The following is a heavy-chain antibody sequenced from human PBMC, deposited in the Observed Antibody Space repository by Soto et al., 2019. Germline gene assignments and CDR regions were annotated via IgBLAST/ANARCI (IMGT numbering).Heavy chain of an antibody. Sequence: EVHLVESGGGLVKPGGSLRLSCAVSGFTFSSCTMNWVRQAPGKGLEWVSSISPSTSHIYYADSVKGRFTISRDNAKNSQFLQMNSLSAEDTAVYYCSGCSGGACHQNYGMDVWGQGTTVTVSS. CDR2: ISPSTSHI. V-gene: IGHV3-21*01. CDR1: GFTFSSCT. CDR3: SGCSGGACHQNYGMDV. D-gene: IGHD2-15*01. J-gene: IGHJ6*02.